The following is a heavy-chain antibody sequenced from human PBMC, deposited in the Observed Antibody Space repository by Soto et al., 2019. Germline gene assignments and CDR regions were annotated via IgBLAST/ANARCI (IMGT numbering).Heavy chain of an antibody. CDR2: ISSSSDTK. D-gene: IGHD3-3*01. V-gene: IGHV3-48*02. J-gene: IGHJ4*02. CDR1: GFTFSSYS. Sequence: ESGGGLVQPGGSLRLSCAASGFTFSSYSMNWARQAPGKGLEWLSYISSSSDTKYYADSVKGRFTISRDNAKNSLYLQMNSLRDEDTAVYYCARGYDFWSGSGDDYWGQGTLVTVSS. CDR3: ARGYDFWSGSGDDY.